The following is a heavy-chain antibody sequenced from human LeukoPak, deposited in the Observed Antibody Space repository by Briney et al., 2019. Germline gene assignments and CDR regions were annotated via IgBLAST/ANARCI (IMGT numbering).Heavy chain of an antibody. D-gene: IGHD6-6*01. CDR2: IIPIFGTA. Sequence: SVKVSCKASGGTFSSYAISWVRQAPGQGLEWMGGIIPIFGTANYAQKFQGRVTITADESTSTAYLELSSLRSADPAVYYCARGGSSSPPDYWGQGTLVTVSS. CDR1: GGTFSSYA. V-gene: IGHV1-69*13. CDR3: ARGGSSSPPDY. J-gene: IGHJ4*02.